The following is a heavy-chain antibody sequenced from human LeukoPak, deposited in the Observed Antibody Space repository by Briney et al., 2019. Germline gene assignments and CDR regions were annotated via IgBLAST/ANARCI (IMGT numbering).Heavy chain of an antibody. V-gene: IGHV4-61*01. CDR1: GDSVSSGSYS. D-gene: IGHD1-14*01. J-gene: IGHJ6*02. Sequence: SETLSLTCTVSGDSVSSGSYSWSWIRQPPGKGLEWIGYIFYRGSTSCNPSLKSRLTISADSSKNQFSLRLSSVTAADTAVYYCARARNYYYYLDVWGQGTTVTVSS. CDR2: IFYRGST. CDR3: ARARNYYYYLDV.